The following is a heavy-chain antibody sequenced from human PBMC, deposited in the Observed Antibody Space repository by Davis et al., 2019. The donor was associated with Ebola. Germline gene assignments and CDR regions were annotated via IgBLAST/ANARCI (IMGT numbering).Heavy chain of an antibody. CDR2: IYYSGST. Sequence: PSETLSLTCTVSGGSISSHYWSWIRQPPGKGLEWIGSIYYSGSTYYNPSLKSRVTISVDTSKNQFSLKLSSVTAADTAVYYCMTYCSGGSCYGRYFDLWGRGTLVTVSS. J-gene: IGHJ2*01. D-gene: IGHD2-15*01. CDR3: MTYCSGGSCYGRYFDL. CDR1: GGSISSHY. V-gene: IGHV4-59*04.